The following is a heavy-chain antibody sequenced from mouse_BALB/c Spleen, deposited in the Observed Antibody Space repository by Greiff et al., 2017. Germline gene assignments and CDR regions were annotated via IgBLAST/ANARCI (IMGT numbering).Heavy chain of an antibody. V-gene: IGHV1-9*01. J-gene: IGHJ2*01. D-gene: IGHD1-1*01. CDR3: ARGGDYYGSSYDY. CDR1: GYTFSSYW. Sequence: VQLLQSGAELMKPGASVKISCKASGYTFSSYWIEWVKQRPGHGLEWIGEILPGSGSTNYNEKFKGKATFTADTSSNTAYMQLSSLTSEDSAVYYCARGGDYYGSSYDYWGQGTTLTVSS. CDR2: ILPGSGST.